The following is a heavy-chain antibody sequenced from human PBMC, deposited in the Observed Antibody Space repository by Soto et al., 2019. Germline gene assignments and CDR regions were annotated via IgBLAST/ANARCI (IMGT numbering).Heavy chain of an antibody. CDR1: GFTFSKVA. D-gene: IGHD5-18*01. Sequence: GRALSVCCLAAGFTFSKVAVGWVRQAPGKGLQWVSTIIGSGGSEYYGDSVKGRFTISRDNFKDTLFLQLNGLRAEDTAVYYCAKDRFRSGYTYGSFAYWGQGAPVPVSS. CDR3: AKDRFRSGYTYGSFAY. CDR2: IIGSGGSE. J-gene: IGHJ4*02. V-gene: IGHV3-23*01.